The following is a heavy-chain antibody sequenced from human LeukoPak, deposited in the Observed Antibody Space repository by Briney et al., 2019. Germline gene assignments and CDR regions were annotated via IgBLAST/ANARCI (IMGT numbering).Heavy chain of an antibody. CDR2: IYYSGST. CDR3: ARPEASSGWFYFDY. CDR1: GGSISSYY. D-gene: IGHD6-19*01. Sequence: SETLSLTCTVSGGSISSYYWSWIRQPPGKGLEWIGYIYYSGSTNYNPSLKSRVTISVDTSKNQFSLKLSSVTAADTAVYYCARPEASSGWFYFDYWGQGTLVTVSS. J-gene: IGHJ4*02. V-gene: IGHV4-59*08.